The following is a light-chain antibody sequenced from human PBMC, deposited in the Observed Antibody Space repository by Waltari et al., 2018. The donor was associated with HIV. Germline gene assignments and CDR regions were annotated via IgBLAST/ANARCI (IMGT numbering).Light chain of an antibody. V-gene: IGLV1-44*01. CDR3: AAWDDSLKGGA. J-gene: IGLJ1*01. Sequence: QSVLAQPPSASGTPGQRVTISCSGSTSNTGGNTVSWYQQLPGTAPKLLIFSHNQRPPGVPDRLAGSTSGTSASLVISGLQSEDEADDYCAAWDDSLKGGAFGTGTKVTVL. CDR1: TSNTGGNT. CDR2: SHN.